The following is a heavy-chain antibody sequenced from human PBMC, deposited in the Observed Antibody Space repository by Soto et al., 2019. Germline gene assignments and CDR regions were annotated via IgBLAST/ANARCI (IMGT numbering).Heavy chain of an antibody. Sequence: QVQLVQSGAEVRKPGSSVKVSCKASGGTFSTSAMNWVRQAPGQGLEWMGSIIPVFGTATYEQSFQGRLTITADGSTTTGYMELSSLRSEDTAVYYCATQLNGDLDFWGQGTLLIVSS. V-gene: IGHV1-69*15. CDR3: ATQLNGDLDF. CDR1: GGTFSTSA. CDR2: IIPVFGTA. D-gene: IGHD7-27*01. J-gene: IGHJ4*02.